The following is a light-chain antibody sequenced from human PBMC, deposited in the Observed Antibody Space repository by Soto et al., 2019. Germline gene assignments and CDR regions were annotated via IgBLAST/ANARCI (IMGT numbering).Light chain of an antibody. CDR2: RNS. CDR3: AAWDDSLSSVV. Sequence: QSVLTQPPSASGTPGQRVTISCSGSSSNIGSNYVYWYQQLPGTVPQLLIYRNSERPSGVPDRFSGSKSGTSASLAISGLRSEDEADYYCAAWDDSLSSVVFGGGTKLTVL. J-gene: IGLJ2*01. V-gene: IGLV1-47*01. CDR1: SSNIGSNY.